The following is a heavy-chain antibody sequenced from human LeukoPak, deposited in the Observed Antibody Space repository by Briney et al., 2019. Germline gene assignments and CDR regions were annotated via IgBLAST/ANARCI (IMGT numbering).Heavy chain of an antibody. D-gene: IGHD1-26*01. J-gene: IGHJ4*02. Sequence: GGSLRLSCAASGFTFSSYAMSWVRQAPGKGLEWAAAISGSGGSTYYADSVKGRFTISRDNSKNTLYLQMNSLRAEDTAVYYCAKEVIVGVSFDSWGQGTLVTVSS. CDR3: AKEVIVGVSFDS. CDR2: ISGSGGST. CDR1: GFTFSSYA. V-gene: IGHV3-23*01.